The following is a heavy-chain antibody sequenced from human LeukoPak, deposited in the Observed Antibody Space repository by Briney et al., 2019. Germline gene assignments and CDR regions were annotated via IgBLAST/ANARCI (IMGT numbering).Heavy chain of an antibody. J-gene: IGHJ4*02. V-gene: IGHV4-39*01. CDR3: ARHLGGPPRRIDF. CDR2: IFYNGIT. CDR1: GGSIGSSSSY. D-gene: IGHD3-16*01. Sequence: AETLSLTCTVSGGSIGSSSSYWGWIRQPPGKGLEWIGAIFYNGITYYNPSLKSRVTISLDTSKSQFSLKMSSVTAADTSVYYCARHLGGPPRRIDFWGQGTLVTVSS.